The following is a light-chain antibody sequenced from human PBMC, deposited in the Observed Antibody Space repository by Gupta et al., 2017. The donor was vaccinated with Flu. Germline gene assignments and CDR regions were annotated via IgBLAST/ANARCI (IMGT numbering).Light chain of an antibody. V-gene: IGLV2-23*02. CDR2: EVS. CDR3: CSYAGSHVV. J-gene: IGLJ2*01. CDR1: SSDVGNYDL. Sequence: QSALPQPASVSASPGQSFTIPCTGTSSDVGNYDLVSWYQQSPGKAPNLMVYEVSKWPSGVSIRFSGSKPGNTASLTISGPQAEDEGDYNCCSYAGSHVVFGGGTKLTVL.